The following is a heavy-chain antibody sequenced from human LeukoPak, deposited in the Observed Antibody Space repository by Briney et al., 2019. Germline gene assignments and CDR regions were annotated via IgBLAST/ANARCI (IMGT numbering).Heavy chain of an antibody. J-gene: IGHJ6*04. D-gene: IGHD2-21*02. Sequence: GGSLRLSCAASGFTSRGYAFHWVRQAPGKGLEWVAVMWYDGSKQYYVDSVKGRFTFSRDNSKNTLYLQMNNLRAEDTAVYYCGRDPRPQCGGDCYSNGVDVWGKGTTVIVSS. CDR1: GFTSRGYA. V-gene: IGHV3-33*01. CDR2: MWYDGSKQ. CDR3: GRDPRPQCGGDCYSNGVDV.